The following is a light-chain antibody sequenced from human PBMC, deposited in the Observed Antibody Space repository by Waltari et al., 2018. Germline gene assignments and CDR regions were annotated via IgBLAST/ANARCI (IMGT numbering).Light chain of an antibody. Sequence: QSALTQPPSVSGSPGQSIPLACTRTTTEAGAYTFTSWYQQHPGEVPKLLIYEVNNRPSGVSDRFSGSRSGNTASLTISGLLAEDEADYYCCSHSSSSTLVLFGGGTKVTVL. J-gene: IGLJ3*02. CDR2: EVN. CDR3: CSHSSSSTLVL. CDR1: TTEAGAYTF. V-gene: IGLV2-14*01.